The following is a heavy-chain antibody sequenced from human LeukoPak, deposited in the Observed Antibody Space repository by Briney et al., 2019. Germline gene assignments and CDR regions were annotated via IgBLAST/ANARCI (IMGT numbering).Heavy chain of an antibody. J-gene: IGHJ4*02. CDR2: LYSSGST. CDR1: GDSVSSRSYF. Sequence: SETLSLTCAVSGDSVSSRSYFWGWIRQPPGKELEWIGSLYSSGSTYYNPSLKSRFTISVDNSKNQFALKPTSVTAADTAMYFCAGGSRGYQEAFDYWGQGTLVPVSS. V-gene: IGHV4-39*06. D-gene: IGHD3-22*01. CDR3: AGGSRGYQEAFDY.